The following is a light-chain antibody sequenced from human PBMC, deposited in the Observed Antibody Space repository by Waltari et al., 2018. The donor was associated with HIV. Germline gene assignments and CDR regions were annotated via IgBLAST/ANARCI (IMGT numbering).Light chain of an antibody. J-gene: IGKJ3*01. Sequence: DIQMPHSPSPLSASVGDRVPITCRASQNIDNFLSWYQQKPGKAPRLLIYDTSDVQSGVPSRFSGSGSGTDFTLTISSLQPEDFATYFCLQSFITPLTFGPGTKVDVK. V-gene: IGKV1-39*01. CDR2: DTS. CDR1: QNIDNF. CDR3: LQSFITPLT.